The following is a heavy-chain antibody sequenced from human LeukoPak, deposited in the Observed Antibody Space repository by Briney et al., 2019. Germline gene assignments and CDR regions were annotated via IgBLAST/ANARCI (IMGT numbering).Heavy chain of an antibody. D-gene: IGHD3-3*01. CDR1: GFTFSSYG. V-gene: IGHV3-30*02. CDR2: IRYDGSNK. CDR3: AKDFGVVIGALEY. Sequence: GGSPRLSCAASGFTFSSYGMHWVRQAPGKGLEWVAFIRYDGSNKYYADSVKGRFTISRDNSKNTLYLQMNSLRAEDTAVYYCAKDFGVVIGALEYRGQGTLVTVSS. J-gene: IGHJ4*02.